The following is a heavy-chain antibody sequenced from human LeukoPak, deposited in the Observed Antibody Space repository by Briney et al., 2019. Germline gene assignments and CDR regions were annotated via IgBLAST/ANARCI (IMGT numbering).Heavy chain of an antibody. V-gene: IGHV4-4*07. CDR3: ARNTAGSFDY. Sequence: PSETLSLTCTVSGGSMSSDYWTWIRQPAGKELEWIGRIYTSGTTNYNPSLKSRVTMSVDTSKNQFSLKVTSVTAADTAVYYCARNTAGSFDYWGQGTLVTVSS. D-gene: IGHD2-8*02. J-gene: IGHJ4*02. CDR1: GGSMSSDY. CDR2: IYTSGTT.